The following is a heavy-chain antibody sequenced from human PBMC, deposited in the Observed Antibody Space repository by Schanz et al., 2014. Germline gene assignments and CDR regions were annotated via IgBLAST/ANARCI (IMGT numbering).Heavy chain of an antibody. CDR1: GFTFSSYA. V-gene: IGHV3-30-3*01. CDR3: AREQIMAAAGLVDY. CDR2: ISNDGSIK. D-gene: IGHD6-13*01. Sequence: QEQLVESGGGLVKPGGSLRLSCAASGFTFSSYAMHWVRQAPGKGLEWVALISNDGSIKYYADSVEGRFTISRDNSRNTLYLQMNSLRTEDTAVYYCAREQIMAAAGLVDYWGHGTLVTVSS. J-gene: IGHJ4*01.